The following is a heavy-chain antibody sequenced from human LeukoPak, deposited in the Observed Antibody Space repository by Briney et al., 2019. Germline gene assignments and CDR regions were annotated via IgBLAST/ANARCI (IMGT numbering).Heavy chain of an antibody. CDR2: IKQDGSEK. D-gene: IGHD1-26*01. CDR1: GFTFSSYA. Sequence: GRSLRLSCAASGFTFSSYAMHWVRQAPGKGLEWVANIKQDGSEKYYVDSVKGRFTISRDNAKNSLYLQMNSLRAEDTAVYYCARKPWALDYWGQGTLVTVSS. CDR3: ARKPWALDY. J-gene: IGHJ4*02. V-gene: IGHV3-7*01.